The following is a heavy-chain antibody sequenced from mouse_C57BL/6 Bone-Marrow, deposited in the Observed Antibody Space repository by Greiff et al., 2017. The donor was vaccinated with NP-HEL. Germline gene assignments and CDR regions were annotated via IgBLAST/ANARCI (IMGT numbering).Heavy chain of an antibody. CDR3: TTWGGVFAY. CDR2: IDPENGDT. Sequence: DVQLQESGAELVRPGASVKLSCTASGFNIKDDYMHWVKQRPEQGLEWIGWIDPENGDTEYASKFQGKATITADTSSNTAYLQLSSLTSEDTAVYYCTTWGGVFAYWGQGTLVTVSA. CDR1: GFNIKDDY. J-gene: IGHJ3*01. V-gene: IGHV14-4*01.